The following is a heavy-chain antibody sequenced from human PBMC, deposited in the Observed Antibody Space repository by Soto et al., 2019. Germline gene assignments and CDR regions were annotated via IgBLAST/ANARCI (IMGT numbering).Heavy chain of an antibody. CDR2: IYHSGST. Sequence: TRSLTCAVSGGSISRGGYSLSWILLAPGKGLEWIGYIYHSGSTYYNPSLKSRVTISVDRSKNQFSLKLSSVTAADPAVYSCARDFYYGSGYGGYRFALCGQGTPVTVSS. CDR1: GGSISRGGYS. J-gene: IGHJ5*02. V-gene: IGHV4-30-2*01. D-gene: IGHD2-15*01. CDR3: ARDFYYGSGYGGYRFAL.